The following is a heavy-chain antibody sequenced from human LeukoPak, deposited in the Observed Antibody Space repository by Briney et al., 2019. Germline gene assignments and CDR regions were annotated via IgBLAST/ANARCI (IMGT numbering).Heavy chain of an antibody. CDR2: IYTSGST. D-gene: IGHD5-18*01. Sequence: SETLSLTCTVSGGSISGYYWSWIRQPAGKGLEWIGRIYTSGSTNYNPSLKSRVTMSVDTSKNQFSLKLSSVTAADTAVYYCAKMPGYSYGYDAFDIWGQGTMVTVSS. CDR1: GGSISGYY. J-gene: IGHJ3*02. V-gene: IGHV4-4*07. CDR3: AKMPGYSYGYDAFDI.